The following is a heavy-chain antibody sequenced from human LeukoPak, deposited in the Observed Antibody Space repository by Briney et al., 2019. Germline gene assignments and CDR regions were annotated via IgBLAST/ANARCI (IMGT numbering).Heavy chain of an antibody. J-gene: IGHJ4*02. CDR2: ISYDGSNK. V-gene: IGHV3-30*18. Sequence: PGRSLRLSCAASGFTFSSYGMHWVRQAPGKGLEWVAVISYDGSNKYYADSVKGRFTISRDNSKNTLYLQMNSLRAEDTAVYYCAKDRANWNDGHASAFDYWGQGTLVTVSS. CDR3: AKDRANWNDGHASAFDY. CDR1: GFTFSSYG. D-gene: IGHD1-20*01.